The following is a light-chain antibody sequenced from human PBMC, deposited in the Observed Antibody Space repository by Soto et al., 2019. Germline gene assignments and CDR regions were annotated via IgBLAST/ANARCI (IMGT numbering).Light chain of an antibody. V-gene: IGLV2-14*02. CDR1: SSDVGSYNL. CDR2: GGN. Sequence: HSVLTQPASVSGTPGQSITISCTGTSSDVGSYNLVSWYQHRPGKAPQLIIYGGNKRPSGVSNRFSDSKSGNTASLTISGLQAEDEADYFCASYRSATTLVVFGTGTKV. CDR3: ASYRSATTLVV. J-gene: IGLJ1*01.